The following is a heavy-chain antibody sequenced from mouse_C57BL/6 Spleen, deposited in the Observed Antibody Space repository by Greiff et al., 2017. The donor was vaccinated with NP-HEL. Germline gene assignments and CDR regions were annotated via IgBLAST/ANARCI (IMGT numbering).Heavy chain of an antibody. V-gene: IGHV1-80*01. Sequence: QVQLQQSGAELVKPGASVKISCKASGYAFSSYWMNWVKQRPGKGLEWIGQIYPGDGDTNYNGKFKGKATLTADKSSSTAYMQLSSLTSEDSAVYFCSRRDYYDSSYDFDYWGQGTTLTVSS. CDR2: IYPGDGDT. CDR3: SRRDYYDSSYDFDY. J-gene: IGHJ2*01. CDR1: GYAFSSYW. D-gene: IGHD1-1*01.